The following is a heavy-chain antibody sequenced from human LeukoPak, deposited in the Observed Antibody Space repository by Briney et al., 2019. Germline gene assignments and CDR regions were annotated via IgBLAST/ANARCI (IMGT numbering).Heavy chain of an antibody. D-gene: IGHD5-18*01. J-gene: IGHJ4*02. CDR3: AMEGYRYGPTQFDY. CDR1: GGTFSSYA. CDR2: IIPIFGTA. Sequence: ASVKVSCKASGGTFSSYAISWVRQAPGQGLEWMGGIIPIFGTANYAQKFQGRVTITTDESTSTAYMELSSLRSEDTAVYYCAMEGYRYGPTQFDYWGQGTLVTVSS. V-gene: IGHV1-69*05.